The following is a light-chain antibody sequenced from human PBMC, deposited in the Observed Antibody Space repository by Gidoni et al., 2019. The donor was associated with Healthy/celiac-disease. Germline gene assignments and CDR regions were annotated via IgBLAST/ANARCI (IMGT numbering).Light chain of an antibody. CDR2: EVS. V-gene: IGLV2-14*01. J-gene: IGLJ2*01. CDR1: SSDVGGSNY. CDR3: SSYTSSSTVV. Sequence: QSALTQPASVSGSPGQSITISGTGTSSDVGGSNYVSWFQQHPGKAPKLMIYEVSNRPSGVSNRFSGSKSGNTASLTSSGLQAEDEADYYCSSYTSSSTVVFGGGTKLTVL.